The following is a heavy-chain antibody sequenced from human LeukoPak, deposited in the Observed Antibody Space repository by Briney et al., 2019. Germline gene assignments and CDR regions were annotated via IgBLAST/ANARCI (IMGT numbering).Heavy chain of an antibody. D-gene: IGHD6-13*01. CDR2: IKPDGSVQ. CDR3: ARPAAGTPGTAY. Sequence: GGSLRLSCAGSGFTFSDYWMDWVRQAPGKGLEWLANIKPDGSVQNYVDSVKGRLTISRDNAKTSVFLQMNSLRAEDTAVYYCARPAAGTPGTAYWGQGTLVTVSS. V-gene: IGHV3-7*01. CDR1: GFTFSDYW. J-gene: IGHJ4*02.